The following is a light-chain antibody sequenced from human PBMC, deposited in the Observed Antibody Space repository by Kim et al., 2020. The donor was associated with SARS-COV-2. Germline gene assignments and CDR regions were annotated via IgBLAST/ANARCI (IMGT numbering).Light chain of an antibody. CDR3: QQYHNWPGT. J-gene: IGKJ1*01. CDR2: GAS. V-gene: IGKV3-15*01. Sequence: VSPGERVTLSGRASQPIHTNEAWYQQKPGQAPRLLILGASTRATGVPVRFSGSGSGTEFTLTISSLQSEDFAVYNCQQYHNWPGTFGPGTKVDIK. CDR1: QPIHTN.